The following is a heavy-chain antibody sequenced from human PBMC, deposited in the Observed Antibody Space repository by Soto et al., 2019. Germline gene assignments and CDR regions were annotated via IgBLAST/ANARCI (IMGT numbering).Heavy chain of an antibody. CDR2: INPKFGDT. Sequence: QVQLVQSGAEVKEPGDSVRVSCEASGYTFTAYYIHWVRQAPGQGLEWMGWINPKFGDTTYAQDFQGRVSMTRDISISTVYRELSRLTSDDTAIYYCARNMDYYYGPGSGNGHGFWGQGTTVTVFS. J-gene: IGHJ6*02. CDR1: GYTFTAYY. V-gene: IGHV1-2*02. D-gene: IGHD3-10*01. CDR3: ARNMDYYYGPGSGNGHGF.